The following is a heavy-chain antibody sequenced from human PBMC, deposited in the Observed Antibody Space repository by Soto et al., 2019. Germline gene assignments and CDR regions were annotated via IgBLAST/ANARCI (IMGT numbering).Heavy chain of an antibody. J-gene: IGHJ6*02. Sequence: QVQLVQSGAEVKKPGSSVKVSSKASGGTFSSYTISWVRQAPGQGLEWMGRIIPIRGIANYAQKFQCRVTITADKSTSTAYMELSSLRSEDTAVYYRARDVWLGELFSYSYYYGMDVWGQGTTVTVSS. D-gene: IGHD3-10*01. CDR2: IIPIRGIA. CDR1: GGTFSSYT. V-gene: IGHV1-69*08. CDR3: ARDVWLGELFSYSYYYGMDV.